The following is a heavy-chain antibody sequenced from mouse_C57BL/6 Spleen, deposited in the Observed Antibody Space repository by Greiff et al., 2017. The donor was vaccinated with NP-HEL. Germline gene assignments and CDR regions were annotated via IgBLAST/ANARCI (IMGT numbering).Heavy chain of an antibody. V-gene: IGHV1-52*01. Sequence: QVQLQQSGAELVRPGSSVKLSCKASGYTFTSYWMHWVKQRPIQGLEWISNIDPSDSETHYNQKFKDKATLTVDKSSSTAYMQLSSLTSEDSAVYYCARREDSSGPWFAYWGQGTLVTVSA. D-gene: IGHD3-2*02. CDR2: IDPSDSET. CDR3: ARREDSSGPWFAY. CDR1: GYTFTSYW. J-gene: IGHJ3*01.